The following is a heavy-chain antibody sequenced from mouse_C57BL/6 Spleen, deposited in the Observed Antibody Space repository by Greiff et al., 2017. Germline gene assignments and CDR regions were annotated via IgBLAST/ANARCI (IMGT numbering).Heavy chain of an antibody. Sequence: EVQGVESGGGLVKPGGSLKLSCAASGFTFSSYAMSWVRQTPEKRLEWVATISDGGSYTYYPDNVKGRFPISRDNAKNNLYLQMSHLKSEDTAMYYCARDAPDGYYAMDYWGQGTSVTGPS. J-gene: IGHJ4*01. CDR3: ARDAPDGYYAMDY. CDR2: ISDGGSYT. V-gene: IGHV5-4*01. D-gene: IGHD2-3*01. CDR1: GFTFSSYA.